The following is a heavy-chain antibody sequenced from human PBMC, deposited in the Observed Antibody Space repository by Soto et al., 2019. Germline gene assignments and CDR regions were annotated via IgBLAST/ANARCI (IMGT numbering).Heavy chain of an antibody. V-gene: IGHV4-59*01. CDR2: IYYSGST. D-gene: IGHD3-22*01. Sequence: SETLSLTCTVSGGSISSYYWSWIRQPPGKGLEWIGYIYYSGSTNYNPSLKSRVTISVDTSKNQFSLKLSSVTAADTAVYYCARVQTDYYDSSGYSDWGQGTLVTVSS. CDR1: GGSISSYY. CDR3: ARVQTDYYDSSGYSD. J-gene: IGHJ4*02.